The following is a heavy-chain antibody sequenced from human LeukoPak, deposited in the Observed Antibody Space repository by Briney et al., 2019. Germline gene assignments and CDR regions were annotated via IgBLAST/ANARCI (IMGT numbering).Heavy chain of an antibody. CDR2: IYHSGST. CDR3: ATGDSSGYYGSFSDY. Sequence: SGTLSLTCAVSGGSISSSNWWSWVRQPPGKGLEWIGEIYHSGSTNYNPSLKSRVTISVDKSKNQFSLKLSSVTAADTAVYYCATGDSSGYYGSFSDYWGQGTLVTVSS. V-gene: IGHV4-4*02. CDR1: GGSISSSNW. J-gene: IGHJ4*02. D-gene: IGHD3-22*01.